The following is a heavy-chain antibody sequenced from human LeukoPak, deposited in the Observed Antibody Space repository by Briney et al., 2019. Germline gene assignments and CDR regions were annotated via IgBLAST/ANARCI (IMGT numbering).Heavy chain of an antibody. CDR3: AKDGVYYGSGSYLNHFDY. Sequence: GGSLRLSCAASGFTFSSYGMHWVRQAPGKGLEWVAFIRYDGSNKYYADSVKGRFTISRDNSKNTLYLQMNSLRAEDTAVYYCAKDGVYYGSGSYLNHFDYWGQGTLVTVSS. V-gene: IGHV3-30*02. J-gene: IGHJ4*02. CDR1: GFTFSSYG. CDR2: IRYDGSNK. D-gene: IGHD3-10*01.